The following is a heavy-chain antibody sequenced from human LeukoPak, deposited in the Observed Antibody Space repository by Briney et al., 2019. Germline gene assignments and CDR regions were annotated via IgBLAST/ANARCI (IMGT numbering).Heavy chain of an antibody. Sequence: PSETLSLTCTVSGGSISSISYYWGWIRQPPGKGLEWVSSISSSSNHIYYADSIKGRFTISRDNAKNSLFLQMNTLRAEDTAVYYCAREDASAFDIWGQGTMVTVSS. V-gene: IGHV3-21*01. CDR2: ISSSSNHI. CDR3: AREDASAFDI. CDR1: GGSISSIS. J-gene: IGHJ3*02.